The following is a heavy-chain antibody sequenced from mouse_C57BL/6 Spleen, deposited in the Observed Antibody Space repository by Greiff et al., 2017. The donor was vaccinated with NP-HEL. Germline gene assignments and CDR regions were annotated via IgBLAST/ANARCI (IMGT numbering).Heavy chain of an antibody. Sequence: QVQLQQSGAELVKPGASVKMSCKASGYTFTSYWITWVKQRPGQGLEWIGDIYPGSGSTNYNEKFKSKATLTVDTSSSTAYMQLSSLTSEDSAVYYCAVLLYDYDYAMDYWGQGTSVTVSS. CDR2: IYPGSGST. J-gene: IGHJ4*01. CDR3: AVLLYDYDYAMDY. D-gene: IGHD2-4*01. V-gene: IGHV1-55*01. CDR1: GYTFTSYW.